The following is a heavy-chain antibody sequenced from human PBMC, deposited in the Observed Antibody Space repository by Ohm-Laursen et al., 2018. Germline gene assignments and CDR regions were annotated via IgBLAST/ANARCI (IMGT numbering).Heavy chain of an antibody. CDR1: GFTFSSYA. D-gene: IGHD5-12*01. V-gene: IGHV3-23*01. CDR2: DSGSGDST. Sequence: SLRLSCAAPGFTFSSYAMSWVRQAPGKGLEWVSADSGSGDSTQHADSVKGRFTISRDNSKNTLYLQMNSLRAEDTAVYYCARRVAYDRGEFDYWGLGTLVTVSS. CDR3: ARRVAYDRGEFDY. J-gene: IGHJ4*02.